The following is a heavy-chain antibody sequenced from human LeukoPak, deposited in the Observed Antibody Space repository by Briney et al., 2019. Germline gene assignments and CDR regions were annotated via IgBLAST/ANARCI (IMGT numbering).Heavy chain of an antibody. Sequence: PGGSLRLSCAASGLTFSSYGMHGVRQAPGKGLEWVALIWYDGSNKYYADSVKGRFTISRDNSKKTLYLQMNSLRDEDTAVYYCARDCGSDCSQAFDLWGQGTMVTVSS. J-gene: IGHJ3*01. V-gene: IGHV3-33*01. D-gene: IGHD2-21*02. CDR1: GLTFSSYG. CDR3: ARDCGSDCSQAFDL. CDR2: IWYDGSNK.